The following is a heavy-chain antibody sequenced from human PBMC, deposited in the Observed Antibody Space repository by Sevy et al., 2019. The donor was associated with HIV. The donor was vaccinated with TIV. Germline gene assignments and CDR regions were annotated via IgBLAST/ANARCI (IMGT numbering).Heavy chain of an antibody. CDR2: ISYDGSNK. D-gene: IGHD6-19*01. CDR3: AKEDGRAVAYYCYYYYGMDV. CDR1: GFTFSSYG. Sequence: GGSLRLSCAASGFTFSSYGMHWVRQAPGKGLEWVAVISYDGSNKYYADSVKGRFTISRDNSKNTLYLQMNSLRAEDTAVYYCAKEDGRAVAYYCYYYYGMDVWGQGTTVTVSS. J-gene: IGHJ6*02. V-gene: IGHV3-30*18.